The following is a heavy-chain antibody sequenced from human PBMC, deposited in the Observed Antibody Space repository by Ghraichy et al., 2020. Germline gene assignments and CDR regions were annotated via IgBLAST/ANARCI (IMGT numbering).Heavy chain of an antibody. CDR1: GGSFSGYY. Sequence: GSLRLSCAVYGGSFSGYYWSWIRQPPGKGLEWIVEINHSGSTNYNPSLKSRVTISVDTSKNQFSLKLSSVTAADTAVYYCAKGDRGYYREYYSYMDVWGKGTTSTVSS. J-gene: IGHJ6*03. V-gene: IGHV4-34*01. CDR3: AKGDRGYYREYYSYMDV. CDR2: INHSGST. D-gene: IGHD5-12*01.